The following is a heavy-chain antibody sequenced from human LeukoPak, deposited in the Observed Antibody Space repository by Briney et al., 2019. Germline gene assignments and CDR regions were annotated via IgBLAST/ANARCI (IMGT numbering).Heavy chain of an antibody. Sequence: GRSLSLSCAASGFTVSSYWMSWVRQDPGKGLEWVANMKQDGSQKYYVGSVRGRFTSYRDNAKNSLYLQMNSLRAEDTAVYYCARDQGSSWYDYWGQGTLVTVSS. CDR3: ARDQGSSWYDY. D-gene: IGHD6-13*01. V-gene: IGHV3-7*04. CDR1: GFTVSSYW. CDR2: MKQDGSQK. J-gene: IGHJ4*02.